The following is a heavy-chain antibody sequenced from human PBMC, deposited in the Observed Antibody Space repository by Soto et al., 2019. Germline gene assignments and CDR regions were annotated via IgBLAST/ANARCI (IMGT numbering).Heavy chain of an antibody. D-gene: IGHD2-8*01. V-gene: IGHV3-74*01. Sequence: EVQLLESGGGLVQPGGSLRLSCAASGFSLSTYWMHWVRQGPRKGLLWVSRISPDGSSTAYADSVKGRFTISRDNAKNTVSLQMSSLIAEDTAVYYCARDRGWGMLPVDLWGLGTLVTVSS. CDR3: ARDRGWGMLPVDL. CDR2: ISPDGSST. CDR1: GFSLSTYW. J-gene: IGHJ2*01.